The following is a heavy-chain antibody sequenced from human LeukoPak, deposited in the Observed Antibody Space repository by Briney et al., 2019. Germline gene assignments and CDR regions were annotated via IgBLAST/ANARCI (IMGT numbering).Heavy chain of an antibody. CDR2: ISGSGGST. Sequence: GGSLRLSCAASGFTFSSYAMSWVRQAPGKGLEWVSAISGSGGSTYYADSVKGRFTISRDNSKNTLYLQMNSLRAEDTAIYYCAKDQYSSGWYFDYWGQGTLVTVSS. CDR3: AKDQYSSGWYFDY. J-gene: IGHJ4*02. D-gene: IGHD6-19*01. CDR1: GFTFSSYA. V-gene: IGHV3-23*01.